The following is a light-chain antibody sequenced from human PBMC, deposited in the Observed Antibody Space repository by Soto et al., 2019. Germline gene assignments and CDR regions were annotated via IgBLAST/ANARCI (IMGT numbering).Light chain of an antibody. V-gene: IGKV1-33*01. CDR2: GAS. Sequence: DIQMTQSPSSLSASVGDRVTITCQASQDISNYLNWYQQKPGKAPKLLIYGASNLETGVPSRFSGTGSGTDFTFTISSLHPEDIATYYCQQYDNLPPNTFGQGTKLDLK. CDR1: QDISNY. CDR3: QQYDNLPPNT. J-gene: IGKJ2*01.